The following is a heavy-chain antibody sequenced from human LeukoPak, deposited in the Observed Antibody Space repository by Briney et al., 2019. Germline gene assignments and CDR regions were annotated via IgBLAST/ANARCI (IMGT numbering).Heavy chain of an antibody. CDR1: GHSLSSYY. CDR3: ARDRTGWLAPDY. V-gene: IGHV4-59*01. Sequence: SETLSLTCTVSGHSLSSYYYTWVRQPPGRVLEWDGSIYYSGSTNYNPSLKSQVTISVDTSKTQFSLKLTSFTPAAPALASPARDRTGWLAPDYWGEGILVTASS. D-gene: IGHD6-19*01. J-gene: IGHJ4*02. CDR2: IYYSGST.